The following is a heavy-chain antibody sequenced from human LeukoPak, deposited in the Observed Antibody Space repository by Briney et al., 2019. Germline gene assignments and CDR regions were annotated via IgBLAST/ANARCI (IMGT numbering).Heavy chain of an antibody. CDR3: ARDFGTGGNSGWYFDL. Sequence: PSETLSLTCTVSGGSISSYYWSWIRQPPGKGLEWIGYIYYSGSTNYNPSLKSRVTISVDTSKNQFSLKLSSVTAADTAVYYCARDFGTGGNSGWYFDLWGRGTLVTVSS. V-gene: IGHV4-59*01. J-gene: IGHJ2*01. CDR2: IYYSGST. CDR1: GGSISSYY. D-gene: IGHD4-23*01.